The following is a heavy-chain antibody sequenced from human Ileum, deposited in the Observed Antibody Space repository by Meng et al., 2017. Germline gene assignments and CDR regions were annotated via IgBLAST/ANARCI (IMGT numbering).Heavy chain of an antibody. Sequence: QVQLQQLGAGLLKPSEDLSLTCAVYGGSFSGYYWRWIHPPPGKGLEWIGAINHSGSTNYNPSFKSRVTISVDTSKNQFSLKLSSVTAADTAVYYCARGGGRYGPDFDYWGQGTLVTVSS. J-gene: IGHJ4*02. CDR3: ARGGGRYGPDFDY. CDR2: INHSGST. CDR1: GGSFSGYY. V-gene: IGHV4-34*01. D-gene: IGHD3-16*01.